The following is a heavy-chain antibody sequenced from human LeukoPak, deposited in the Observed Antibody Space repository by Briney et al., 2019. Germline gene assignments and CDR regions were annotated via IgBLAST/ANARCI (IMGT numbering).Heavy chain of an antibody. V-gene: IGHV3-21*04. Sequence: GGSLRLSCAASGFTFSSYSMNWVRQAPGKGLEWVSSISSSSSYIYYADSVKGRFTISRDNARNSLYLQMNSLRADDTALYYCAKRLWESKGLDPFDIWGQGTMVTVSS. D-gene: IGHD5-18*01. CDR1: GFTFSSYS. CDR2: ISSSSSYI. J-gene: IGHJ3*02. CDR3: AKRLWESKGLDPFDI.